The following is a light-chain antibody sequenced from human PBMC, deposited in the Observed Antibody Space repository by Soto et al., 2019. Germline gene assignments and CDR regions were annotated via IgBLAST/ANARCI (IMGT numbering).Light chain of an antibody. CDR2: DVT. CDR1: SSDVGAYNY. Sequence: QSVLTQPPSASGSLGQSVAISCTGASSDVGAYNYVSWYQQPPGRAPKLMIYDVTKRPSGVPDRFSGSKSGNTASLTVSGLQAEDEADYFCSSYAGTHVVFGTGTKVTVL. J-gene: IGLJ1*01. V-gene: IGLV2-8*01. CDR3: SSYAGTHVV.